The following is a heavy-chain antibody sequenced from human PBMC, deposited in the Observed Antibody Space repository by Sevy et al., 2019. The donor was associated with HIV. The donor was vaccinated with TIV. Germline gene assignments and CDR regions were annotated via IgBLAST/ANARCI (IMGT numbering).Heavy chain of an antibody. CDR1: GDSVRSHS. CDR2: NINIYESEDN. J-gene: IGHJ6*02. V-gene: IGHV4-59*02. Sequence: SETLSLTCTVCGDSVRSHSWCWIRQPPGKGLEWIGNINIYESEDNKSNPSFNSRVTISVDTSKIHVSLKLRSVTAADTAVYYCAREEVSGMDVWCQGTTVTVSS. CDR3: AREEVSGMDV.